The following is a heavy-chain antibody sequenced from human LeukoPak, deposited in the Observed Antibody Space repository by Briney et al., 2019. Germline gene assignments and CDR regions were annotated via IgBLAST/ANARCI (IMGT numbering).Heavy chain of an antibody. J-gene: IGHJ3*02. V-gene: IGHV1-69*04. CDR3: ATNAADYYDSSGYYYEAFDI. CDR1: GGTFSSYA. D-gene: IGHD3-22*01. CDR2: IIPILGIA. Sequence: SVKVSCKASGGTFSSYAISWVRQAPGQGLEWMGRIIPILGIANYAQKFQGRVTITADKSTSTAYMELSSLRSEDTAVYYCATNAADYYDSSGYYYEAFDIWGQGTMVTVSP.